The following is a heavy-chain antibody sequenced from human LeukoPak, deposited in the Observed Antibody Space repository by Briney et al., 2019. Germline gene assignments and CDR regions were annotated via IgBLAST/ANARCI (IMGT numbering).Heavy chain of an antibody. CDR3: ARATGWYPDY. CDR1: EFSFSSSL. V-gene: IGHV3-7*01. Sequence: PGGSLRLSCAASEFSFSSSLMSWVRQAPGKGLEWIANIKQDGSEMNYVDSAKGRFTISRDNAKNSLYLQMNSLRAEDTAVYYCARATGWYPDYWGQGTLITVSS. CDR2: IKQDGSEM. J-gene: IGHJ4*02. D-gene: IGHD6-19*01.